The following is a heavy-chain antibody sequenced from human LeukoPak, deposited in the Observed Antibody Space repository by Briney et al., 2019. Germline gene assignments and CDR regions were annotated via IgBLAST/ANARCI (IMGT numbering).Heavy chain of an antibody. CDR2: IYTSGST. V-gene: IGHV4-61*02. J-gene: IGHJ3*02. CDR1: GGSISSGSCY. CDR3: VSTIFGEYAFDT. D-gene: IGHD3-3*01. Sequence: SETLSLTCTVSGGSISSGSCYWSWIRQPAGKGLEWIGRIYTSGSTNYNPSLKSRVTISVDTSKNQFSLKLSSVTAADTAVYYCVSTIFGEYAFDTWGQGTMVTVSS.